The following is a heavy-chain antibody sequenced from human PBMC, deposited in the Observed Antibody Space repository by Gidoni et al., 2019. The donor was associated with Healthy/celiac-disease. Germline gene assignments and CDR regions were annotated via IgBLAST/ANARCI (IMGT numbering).Heavy chain of an antibody. CDR3: ARDGLGSSWSYYYYYYGMDV. D-gene: IGHD6-13*01. CDR2: ISSSGSTI. V-gene: IGHV3-48*03. J-gene: IGHJ6*02. Sequence: EVQLVESGGGLVQPGGSLRLSCAASGFTFSSYEMNWVRQAPGKGLEWVSYISSSGSTIYYADSVKGRFTISRDNAKNSLYLQMNSLRAEDTAVYYCARDGLGSSWSYYYYYYGMDVWGQGTTVTVSS. CDR1: GFTFSSYE.